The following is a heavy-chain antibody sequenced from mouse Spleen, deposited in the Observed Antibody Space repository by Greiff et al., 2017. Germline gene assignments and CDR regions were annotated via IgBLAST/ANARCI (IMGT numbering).Heavy chain of an antibody. Sequence: EVQLVESGPGMVKPSQSLSLTCTVTGYSITSGYDWHWIRHFPGNKLEWMGYISYSGSTNYNPSLKSRISITHDTSKNHFFLKLNSVTTEDTATYYCARRNSNYYAMDYWGQGTSVTVSS. CDR1: GYSITSGYD. J-gene: IGHJ4*01. V-gene: IGHV3-1*01. CDR3: ARRNSNYYAMDY. D-gene: IGHD2-5*01. CDR2: ISYSGST.